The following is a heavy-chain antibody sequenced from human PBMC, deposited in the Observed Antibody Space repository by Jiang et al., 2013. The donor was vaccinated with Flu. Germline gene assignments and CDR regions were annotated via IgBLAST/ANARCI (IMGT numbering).Heavy chain of an antibody. CDR2: ISYDGSNK. Sequence: VQLVESGGGVVQPGRSLRLSCAASGFTFSSYAMHWVRQAPGKGLEWVAVISYDGSNKYYADSVKGRFTISRDNSKNTLYLQMNSLRAEDTAVYYCARDRDLRRLIRLLHVRGFHPWGQGNPGHRLL. D-gene: IGHD2-15*01. CDR3: ARDRDLRRLIRLLHVRGFHP. CDR1: GFTFSSYA. V-gene: IGHV3-30*04. J-gene: IGHJ5*02.